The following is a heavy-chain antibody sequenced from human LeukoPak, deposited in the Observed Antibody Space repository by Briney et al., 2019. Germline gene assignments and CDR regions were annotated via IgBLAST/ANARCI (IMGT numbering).Heavy chain of an antibody. Sequence: ASVKVSCKASGYTFTGYYMHWVRQAPGQGLEWMGWINPNSGGTNYAQKFQGRVTMTRDTSISTAYMELSGLRSDDTAVYYCARVASVVVVAADRFDFDYWGQGTLVTVSS. J-gene: IGHJ4*02. CDR1: GYTFTGYY. CDR2: INPNSGGT. D-gene: IGHD2-15*01. CDR3: ARVASVVVVAADRFDFDY. V-gene: IGHV1-2*02.